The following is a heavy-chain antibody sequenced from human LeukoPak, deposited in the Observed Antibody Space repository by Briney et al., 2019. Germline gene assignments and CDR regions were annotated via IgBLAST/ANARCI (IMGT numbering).Heavy chain of an antibody. V-gene: IGHV4-61*02. Sequence: PSQTLSLTCTVSGGSISSGSYYWSWIRQPAGKGLEWIGRIYTSGSTNYNPSLKSRVTISVDTSKNQFSLKLSSVTAADTAVYYCAAQLLFFDYWGQGTLVTVSS. CDR3: AAQLLFFDY. D-gene: IGHD2-2*01. CDR1: GGSISSGSYY. J-gene: IGHJ4*02. CDR2: IYTSGST.